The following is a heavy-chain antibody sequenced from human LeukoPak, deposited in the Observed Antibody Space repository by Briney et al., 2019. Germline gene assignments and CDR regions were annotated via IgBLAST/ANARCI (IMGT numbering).Heavy chain of an antibody. J-gene: IGHJ3*02. CDR2: INHSGST. Sequence: ASETLSLTCAVYGGSFSGYYWSWIRQPPGKGLEWIGEINHSGSTNYNPSLKSRVTISVDTSKNQFSLKLSSVTAADTAVYYCARDPYSGSYYGAFDIWDQGTMVTVSS. CDR3: ARDPYSGSYYGAFDI. V-gene: IGHV4-34*01. D-gene: IGHD1-26*01. CDR1: GGSFSGYY.